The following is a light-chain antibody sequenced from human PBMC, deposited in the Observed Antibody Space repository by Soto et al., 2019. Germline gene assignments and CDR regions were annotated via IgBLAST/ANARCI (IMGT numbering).Light chain of an antibody. CDR2: AAY. J-gene: IGKJ5*01. V-gene: IGKV1-39*01. CDR1: QIISSY. CDR3: QQSYSTPIT. Sequence: DSQITQSPSSLSASVGARLTITGRPSQIISSYLNWHQQTPGKAPKLLIYAAYSLQSGVTSRFSGSGSGKDFPITISSLPHEDFANYYCQQSYSTPITFGQGTRLDIK.